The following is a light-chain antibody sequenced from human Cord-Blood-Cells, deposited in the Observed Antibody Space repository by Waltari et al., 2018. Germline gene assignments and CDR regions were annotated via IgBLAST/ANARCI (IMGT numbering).Light chain of an antibody. CDR1: QSVSSY. CDR2: AAS. J-gene: IGKJ1*01. V-gene: IGKV3-11*01. CDR3: QQRSNWPT. Sequence: EIVLTQSPPTLSLSPGERATLPCRARQSVSSYLAWYQQKPGQAPRLLIYAASHRATGIPARFSGSGSGTDFTITISSLEPEDFAVYYCQQRSNWPTFGQGTKVEIK.